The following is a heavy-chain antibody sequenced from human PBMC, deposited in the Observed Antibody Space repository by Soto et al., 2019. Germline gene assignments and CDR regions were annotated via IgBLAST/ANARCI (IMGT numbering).Heavy chain of an antibody. J-gene: IGHJ4*02. CDR2: IWYDGSNK. V-gene: IGHV3-33*01. CDR1: GFTFSSYG. D-gene: IGHD6-19*01. CDR3: AREDGEQWQCDY. Sequence: GGSLRLSCAAPGFTFSSYGMHWVRQAPGKGLEWVAVIWYDGSNKYYADSVKGRFTISRDNSKNTLYLQMNSLRAEDTAVYYCAREDGEQWQCDYWGQGTLVTVSS.